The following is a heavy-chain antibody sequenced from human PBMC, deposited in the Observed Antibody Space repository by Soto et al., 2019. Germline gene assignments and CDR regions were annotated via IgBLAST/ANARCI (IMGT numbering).Heavy chain of an antibody. CDR3: ARGYYSGSNPSSFDY. CDR2: ITPTLNIA. V-gene: IGHV1-69*01. CDR1: GGTFSSYT. J-gene: IGHJ4*02. Sequence: QLQLVQSGAEVREPGSSVKVSCKASGGTFSSYTVIWVRQAPGQGLEWMGGITPTLNIAKYAEKFQGRVTIPADESTSTVNMHLSSLRSEDTAVYFCARGYYSGSNPSSFDYWGQGTLVAVSS. D-gene: IGHD1-26*01.